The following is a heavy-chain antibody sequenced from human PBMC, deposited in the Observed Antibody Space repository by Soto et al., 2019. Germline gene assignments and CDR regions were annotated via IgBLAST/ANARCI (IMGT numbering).Heavy chain of an antibody. Sequence: SETLSLTCTVSGGSISSSSYYWGWIRQPPGKGLEWIGSIYYSGSTYYNPSLKSRVTISVDTSKNQFSLKLSSVTAADTAVYYCARKRGHSSSGYYYYGMDVWGQGTTVTVSS. D-gene: IGHD6-6*01. J-gene: IGHJ6*02. CDR3: ARKRGHSSSGYYYYGMDV. V-gene: IGHV4-39*01. CDR1: GGSISSSSYY. CDR2: IYYSGST.